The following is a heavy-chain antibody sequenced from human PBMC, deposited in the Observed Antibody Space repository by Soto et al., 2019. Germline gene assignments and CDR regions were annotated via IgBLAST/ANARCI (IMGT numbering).Heavy chain of an antibody. CDR1: GYIFINYG. V-gene: IGHV1-18*01. D-gene: IGHD2-2*01. CDR3: ARDEVPAANWLDR. Sequence: ASVKVSCKASGYIFINYGITWVRQAPGQGLEWMGWISGYNGNTKYADKLQGRVTMTTDTSTTTAYMELRSLRSDDTAVYYCARDEVPAANWLDRWGQGTTVTVSS. CDR2: ISGYNGNT. J-gene: IGHJ6*02.